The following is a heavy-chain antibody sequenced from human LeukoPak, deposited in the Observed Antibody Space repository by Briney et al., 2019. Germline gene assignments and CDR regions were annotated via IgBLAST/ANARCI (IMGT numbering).Heavy chain of an antibody. V-gene: IGHV4-4*02. CDR3: ARVKAYSSPLMFDP. CDR1: GDSISSSHR. Sequence: PSETLSLTCAVSGDSISSSHRWSWVRQPPGKGLEWIGETYHSGDTNYNPSLKSRVTISVDKSKNQFSLKLSSVTAADTAVYYCARVKAYSSPLMFDPWGQGTLVTVSS. CDR2: TYHSGDT. D-gene: IGHD6-13*01. J-gene: IGHJ5*02.